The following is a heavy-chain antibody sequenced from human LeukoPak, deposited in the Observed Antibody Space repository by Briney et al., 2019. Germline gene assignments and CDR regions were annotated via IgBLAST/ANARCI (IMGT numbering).Heavy chain of an antibody. CDR2: INHSGST. D-gene: IGHD3-10*01. Sequence: PSETLSLTCAVYGGSFSGYYWSWIRQPPGKGLEWIGEINHSGSTNYNPSLKSRVTISVDTSKNHFSLKLSSVTAADTAVYYCARHPNYYGSGRHQWGQGTLVTVSS. V-gene: IGHV4-34*01. J-gene: IGHJ4*02. CDR1: GGSFSGYY. CDR3: ARHPNYYGSGRHQ.